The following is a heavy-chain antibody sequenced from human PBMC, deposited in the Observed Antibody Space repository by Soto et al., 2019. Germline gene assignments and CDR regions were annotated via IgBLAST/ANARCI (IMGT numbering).Heavy chain of an antibody. Sequence: ELKLLEIGGGLVQPGGSLRLSCAASEFTFSTYAMTWVRQAPGRGLQWVATISDSGDLTYYADSVKGRFTISRDNSMNTLYLQMSHLRAEETALYYCAKPWVPSIIDRPPRLDYWGRGTLVTVSS. D-gene: IGHD6-6*01. CDR2: ISDSGDLT. CDR1: EFTFSTYA. CDR3: AKPWVPSIIDRPPRLDY. V-gene: IGHV3-23*01. J-gene: IGHJ4*02.